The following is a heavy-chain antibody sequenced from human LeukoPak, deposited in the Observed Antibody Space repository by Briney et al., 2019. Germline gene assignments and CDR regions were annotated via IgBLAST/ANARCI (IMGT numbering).Heavy chain of an antibody. Sequence: GGSLRLSCAASGFSFSSYHMNWVRQAPGKGLEWVSYISSSSSSIYYADSVKGRFTISRDKAKNSLYLQMNSLRAEDTAVYYCARVGIVVVPAAIGPPDYWGQGTLATVSS. CDR3: ARVGIVVVPAAIGPPDY. CDR1: GFSFSSYH. D-gene: IGHD2-2*01. J-gene: IGHJ4*02. V-gene: IGHV3-48*01. CDR2: ISSSSSSI.